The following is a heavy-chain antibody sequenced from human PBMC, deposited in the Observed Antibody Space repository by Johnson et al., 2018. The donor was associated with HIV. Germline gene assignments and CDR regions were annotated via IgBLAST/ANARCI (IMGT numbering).Heavy chain of an antibody. CDR2: IYSGGST. Sequence: VQLVESGGGFVKPEGSLRLSCAASGFTVSSNYMSWVRQAPGKGLEWVSVIYSGGSTYYADSVKGRFTISRDNSKNTLYLQMNSLRAEDTAVYYCAREMAATNAWALDIWGQGTMVTVSS. J-gene: IGHJ3*02. V-gene: IGHV3-66*01. D-gene: IGHD5-24*01. CDR3: AREMAATNAWALDI. CDR1: GFTVSSNY.